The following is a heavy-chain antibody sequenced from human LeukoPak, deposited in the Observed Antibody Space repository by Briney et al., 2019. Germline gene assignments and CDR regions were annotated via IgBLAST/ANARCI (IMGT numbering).Heavy chain of an antibody. CDR1: GFTFSSYA. CDR2: ISGSGGST. D-gene: IGHD3-9*01. CDR3: ARDDKHAFDI. Sequence: GGSLRLSCAASGFTFSSYAMSWVRQAPGKGLEWVSAISGSGGSTYYADSVKGRFTISRDNAKNSLYLQMNSLRDEDTAVYYCARDDKHAFDIWGQGTMVTVSS. V-gene: IGHV3-23*01. J-gene: IGHJ3*02.